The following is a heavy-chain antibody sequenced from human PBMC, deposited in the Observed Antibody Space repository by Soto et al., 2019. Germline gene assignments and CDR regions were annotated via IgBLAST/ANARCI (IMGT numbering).Heavy chain of an antibody. CDR2: IYYSGST. V-gene: IGHV4-39*01. Sequence: SETLSLTCTVSGGSISSSSYYWGWIRQPPGKGLEWIGSIYYSGSTYYNPSLKSRVTISVDTSKNQFSLKLSSVTAADTAVYYCARRKGFGELFEDYWGQGTLVTVSS. CDR3: ARRKGFGELFEDY. D-gene: IGHD3-10*01. CDR1: GGSISSSSYY. J-gene: IGHJ4*02.